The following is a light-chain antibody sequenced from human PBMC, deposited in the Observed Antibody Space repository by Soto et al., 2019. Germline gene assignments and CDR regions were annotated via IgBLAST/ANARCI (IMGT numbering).Light chain of an antibody. CDR2: EVT. V-gene: IGLV2-14*01. CDR1: SSDGADYKD. J-gene: IGLJ1*01. CDR3: SSYTTSSTV. Sequence: QSVRTQPASVSGSPGQSITISCNATSSDGADYKDVSWYQQHPGNAPKLMIYEVTYRPSGVSNRYSGSKSGNTASLTISGLQAEDEAEYYCSSYTTSSTVFGTGTKVTVL.